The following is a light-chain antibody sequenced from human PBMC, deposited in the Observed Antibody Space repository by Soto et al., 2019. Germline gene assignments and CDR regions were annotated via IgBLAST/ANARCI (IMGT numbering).Light chain of an antibody. J-gene: IGKJ1*01. CDR2: DAS. CDR3: QQRYSWWT. CDR1: QSVSSS. Sequence: EIVLTQSPATLSLSPGERATLSCRASQSVSSSLAWYQQKPGQAPRLLIYDASNRATGIPARFSGSGSGTDFTLTISSLEPEDFAVYYCQQRYSWWTFGQGTNVEIK. V-gene: IGKV3-11*01.